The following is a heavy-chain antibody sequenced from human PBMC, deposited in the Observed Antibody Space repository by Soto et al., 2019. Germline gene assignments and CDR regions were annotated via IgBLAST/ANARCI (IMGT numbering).Heavy chain of an antibody. CDR3: ARIRRPAQNYYYYGMDV. V-gene: IGHV2-70*01. CDR2: IDWDDDK. CDR1: GFSLSTSGMC. Sequence: SGPTLVNPTQTLTLTCSFSGFSLSTSGMCVSWIRQPPGKALEWLALIDWDDDKYYSTSLKTRLTTSKDTSKNQVVLTMTNMDPVDTATYYCARIRRPAQNYYYYGMDVWGQGTTVTVSS. D-gene: IGHD2-2*01. J-gene: IGHJ6*02.